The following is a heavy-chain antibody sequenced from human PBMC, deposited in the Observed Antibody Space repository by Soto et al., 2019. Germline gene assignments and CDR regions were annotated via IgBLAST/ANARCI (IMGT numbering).Heavy chain of an antibody. Sequence: SETLSLTCAVYGGSFSGYYWNWIRQPPGKGLEWIGEIDHSGYTNYNPSLKSRVTISVDTSKNQFSLRLTSVTAADTAVYHCARVRDWFDPWGQGTLVTVSS. CDR1: GGSFSGYY. V-gene: IGHV4-34*01. CDR2: IDHSGYT. CDR3: ARVRDWFDP. J-gene: IGHJ5*02. D-gene: IGHD3-3*01.